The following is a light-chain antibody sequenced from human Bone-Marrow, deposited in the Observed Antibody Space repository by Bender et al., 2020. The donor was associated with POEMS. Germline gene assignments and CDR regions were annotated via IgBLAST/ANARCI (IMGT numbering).Light chain of an antibody. CDR2: GNH. CDR1: GSNIGAGFD. CDR3: QSYDTSLSGSRV. J-gene: IGLJ3*02. Sequence: QSVLTQPPSVSGAPGQRVTIPCTGSGSNIGAGFDVHWYQQFPGTAPKLLIYGNHHRPSGVPDRFSASKSGTSASPAITGLQADDEADYYCQSYDTSLSGSRVFGGGTKLTVL. V-gene: IGLV1-40*01.